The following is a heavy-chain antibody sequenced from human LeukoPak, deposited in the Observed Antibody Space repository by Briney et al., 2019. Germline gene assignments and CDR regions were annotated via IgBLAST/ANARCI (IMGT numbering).Heavy chain of an antibody. D-gene: IGHD3-22*01. V-gene: IGHV5-51*01. J-gene: IGHJ3*02. CDR2: IYPGDSDT. CDR3: ARLDSMIVVVNHAFDI. CDR1: GYSFTSYW. Sequence: GESLKISCKGSGYSFTSYWIGWVRQMPGKGLEWMGIIYPGDSDTRYSPSFQGQVTISADKSISTAYLQWSSLKASDTAMYYCARLDSMIVVVNHAFDIWGQGTMVTVSS.